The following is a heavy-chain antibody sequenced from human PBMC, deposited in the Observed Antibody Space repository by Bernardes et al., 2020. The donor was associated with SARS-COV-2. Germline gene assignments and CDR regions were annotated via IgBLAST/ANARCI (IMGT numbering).Heavy chain of an antibody. CDR3: ARSLGWSGHSNFDP. J-gene: IGHJ5*02. CDR2: ISGSGSST. V-gene: IGHV3-23*01. D-gene: IGHD3-3*01. CDR1: GFTFSSYA. Sequence: GGSLRLSCAASGFTFSSYAMTWVRQAPGKGLEWVSGISGSGSSTYYADSVKGRFTISRDNSKNTLDLLMNSLRADDTAVYYCARSLGWSGHSNFDPWGQGTLVTVSS.